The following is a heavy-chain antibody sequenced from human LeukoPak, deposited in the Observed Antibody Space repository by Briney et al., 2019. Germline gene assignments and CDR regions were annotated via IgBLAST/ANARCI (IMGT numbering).Heavy chain of an antibody. Sequence: SETLSLTCAVYGGSFSGYYWGWIRQPPGKGLEWIGEINHSGSTNYNPSLKSRVTISVDTSKNQFSLKLSSVTAADTAVYYCARGPMTTVPTLDYWGQGTLVTVSS. CDR3: ARGPMTTVPTLDY. CDR1: GGSFSGYY. V-gene: IGHV4-34*01. CDR2: INHSGST. J-gene: IGHJ4*02. D-gene: IGHD4-17*01.